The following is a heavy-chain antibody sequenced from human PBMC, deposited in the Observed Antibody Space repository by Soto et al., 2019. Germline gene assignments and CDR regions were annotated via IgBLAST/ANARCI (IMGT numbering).Heavy chain of an antibody. CDR1: GYRVTSYL. Sequence: GESLKISCKVSGYRVTSYLIGWVRQKPGKGLEWMGIINPGDSEARYSPSFQGQVTFSVDWRSGTAYLQWDKLKASDTAMYYCARRHTGSYFDVYNWFEPWGQGTLVSVSS. D-gene: IGHD1-26*01. V-gene: IGHV5-51*01. J-gene: IGHJ5*02. CDR2: INPGDSEA. CDR3: ARRHTGSYFDVYNWFEP.